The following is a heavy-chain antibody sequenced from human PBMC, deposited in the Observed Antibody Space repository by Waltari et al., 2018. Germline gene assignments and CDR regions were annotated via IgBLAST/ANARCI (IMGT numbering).Heavy chain of an antibody. CDR3: AKDIGSGSTPVFDY. D-gene: IGHD3-10*01. Sequence: QVQLVESGGGVVQPGRSLRLSCAASGFTLRSYGMHWVRQAPGKGLEWVAFSGDDGSNKDYADSVKGRFTTSRDNSKNTLLLQRNSLRAEDTAVYYCAKDIGSGSTPVFDYWGQGTLVTVSS. J-gene: IGHJ4*02. V-gene: IGHV3-30*02. CDR2: SGDDGSNK. CDR1: GFTLRSYG.